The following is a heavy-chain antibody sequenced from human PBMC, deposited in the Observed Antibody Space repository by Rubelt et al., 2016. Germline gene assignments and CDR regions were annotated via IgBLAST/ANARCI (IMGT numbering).Heavy chain of an antibody. Sequence: EWIGEINHSGSTNYNPSLKSRVTISVDTSKNQFSLKLSSVTAADTAVYYCASLAVAGTDYWGQGTLVTVSS. V-gene: IGHV4-34*01. J-gene: IGHJ4*02. CDR2: INHSGST. CDR3: ASLAVAGTDY. D-gene: IGHD6-19*01.